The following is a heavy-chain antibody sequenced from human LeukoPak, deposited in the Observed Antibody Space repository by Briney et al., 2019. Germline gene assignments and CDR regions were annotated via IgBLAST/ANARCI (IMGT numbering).Heavy chain of an antibody. CDR2: ISGSGGST. V-gene: IGHV3-23*01. J-gene: IGHJ4*02. CDR1: GFTFSSYA. CDR3: AKDPTTYGSGSPYY. D-gene: IGHD3-10*01. Sequence: PGGSLRLSCAASGFTFSSYAISWVRQAPGKGLEWVSAISGSGGSTYYADSVKGRFTISRDNSKNTLYLQMNSLRAEDTAVYYCAKDPTTYGSGSPYYWGQGTLVTVSS.